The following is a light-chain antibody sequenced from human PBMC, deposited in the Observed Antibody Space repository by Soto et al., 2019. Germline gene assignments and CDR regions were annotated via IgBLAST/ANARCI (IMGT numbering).Light chain of an antibody. V-gene: IGKV3-11*01. CDR1: QSVSSY. CDR3: QQRSNWPPWYT. J-gene: IGKJ2*01. CDR2: DAS. Sequence: EIVLTQSPATLSLSPGERATLSCRASQSVSSYLAWYQQKPGQAPRLLIYDASNRATGIPARFSGSGSGTDFTLTISSLETEDFAVYYCQQRSNWPPWYTFGQGTKLEIK.